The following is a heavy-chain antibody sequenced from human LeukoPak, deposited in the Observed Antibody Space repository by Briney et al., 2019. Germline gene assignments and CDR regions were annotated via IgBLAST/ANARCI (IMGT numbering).Heavy chain of an antibody. J-gene: IGHJ4*02. D-gene: IGHD2-21*02. CDR1: GFSFTSYW. V-gene: IGHV3-7*01. CDR3: VRDWGDSGDY. CDR2: IKQDGSEK. Sequence: PGGSLRLSCVASGFSFTSYWMTWVRQVPGKGLEWVANIKQDGSEKYYVDSVKGRFTISRDNGKKSLYLQMNNLRAEDTAVYYCVRDWGDSGDYWGQGTLVTVSS.